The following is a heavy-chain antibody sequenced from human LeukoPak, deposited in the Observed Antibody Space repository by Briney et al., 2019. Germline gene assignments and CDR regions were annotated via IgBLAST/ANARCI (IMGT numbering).Heavy chain of an antibody. CDR1: GFTFSSYG. CDR3: ARDHGYDFWSGQLNWFDP. Sequence: PGGSLRLSCAASGFTFSSYGMHWVRQAPGKGLEWVAVIWYDGSNKYYADSVKGRFTISRDNSKNTLYLQMNSLRAEDTAAYYCARDHGYDFWSGQLNWFDPWGQGTLVTVSP. V-gene: IGHV3-33*01. CDR2: IWYDGSNK. J-gene: IGHJ5*02. D-gene: IGHD3-3*01.